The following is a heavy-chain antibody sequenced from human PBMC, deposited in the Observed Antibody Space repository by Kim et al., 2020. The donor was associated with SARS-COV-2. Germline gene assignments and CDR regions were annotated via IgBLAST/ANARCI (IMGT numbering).Heavy chain of an antibody. CDR1: GFTFSNAW. Sequence: GGSLRLSCAASGFTFSNAWMSWVRQAPGKGLEWVGRIKSKTDGGTTDYAAPVKGRFTISRDDSKNTLYLQMNSLKTEDTAVYYCTTDHRWFGELFYYGMDVWGQGTTVTVSS. V-gene: IGHV3-15*01. D-gene: IGHD3-10*01. CDR3: TTDHRWFGELFYYGMDV. J-gene: IGHJ6*02. CDR2: IKSKTDGGTT.